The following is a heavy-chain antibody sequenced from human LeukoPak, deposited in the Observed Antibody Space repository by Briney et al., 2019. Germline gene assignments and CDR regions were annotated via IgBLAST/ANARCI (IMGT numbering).Heavy chain of an antibody. CDR1: GGSISSGNCY. J-gene: IGHJ4*02. D-gene: IGHD2-21*02. CDR2: IYYSGTT. V-gene: IGHV4-30-4*01. Sequence: PSETLSLTCTVSGGSISSGNCYWSWIRQPTGKGLEWIGYIYYSGTTYYNPSLKSRVTISVDTSKNQFSLKLSSVTAADTAVYYCARVSRVTPGVDYWGQGTLVTVSS. CDR3: ARVSRVTPGVDY.